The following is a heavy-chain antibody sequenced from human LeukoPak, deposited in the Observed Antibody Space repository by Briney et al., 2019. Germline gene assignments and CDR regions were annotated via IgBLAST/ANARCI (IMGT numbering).Heavy chain of an antibody. D-gene: IGHD4-11*01. J-gene: IGHJ4*02. CDR3: AXXDYSSSXDY. CDR2: IWYGGSNK. CDR1: GFTFSSYA. V-gene: IGHV3-30*04. Sequence: GGSVRLSCAASGFTFSSYAMHWVRQAPGKGLEWVAVIWYGGSNKYXADSVKGRFTISRDNSKNTLYLQMNSLRAEDTAVYYCAXXDYSSSXDYWGQGTLVTVSS.